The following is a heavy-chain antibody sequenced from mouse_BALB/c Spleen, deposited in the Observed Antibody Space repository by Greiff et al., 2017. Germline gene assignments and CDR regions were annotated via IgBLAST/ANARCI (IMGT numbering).Heavy chain of an antibody. CDR2: ISSGSSTI. V-gene: IGHV5-17*02. CDR1: GFTFSSFG. CDR3: ARLYYDYDG. D-gene: IGHD2-4*01. Sequence: EVKLQESGGGLVQPGGSRKLSCAASGFTFSSFGMHWVRQAPEKGLEWVAYISSGSSTIYYADTVKGRFTISRDNPKNTLFLQMTSLRSEDTAMYYCARLYYDYDGWGQGTLVTVSA. J-gene: IGHJ3*01.